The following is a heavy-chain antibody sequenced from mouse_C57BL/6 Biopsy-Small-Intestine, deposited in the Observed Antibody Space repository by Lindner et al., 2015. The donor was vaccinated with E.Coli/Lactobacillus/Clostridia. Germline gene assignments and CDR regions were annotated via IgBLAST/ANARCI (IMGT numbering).Heavy chain of an antibody. CDR3: ASYGNFDH. CDR1: GYAFSNYL. D-gene: IGHD2-1*01. V-gene: IGHV1-54*01. J-gene: IGHJ3*01. CDR2: INPGSGGT. Sequence: LQESGAELVRPGTSVKVSCKASGYAFSNYLIEWIKQRPGQGLEWIGVINPGSGGTDYNQKFKGRTTLTADKSSSTAYMHLSSLTSEDSAVYFCASYGNFDHWGQGTLVTVSA.